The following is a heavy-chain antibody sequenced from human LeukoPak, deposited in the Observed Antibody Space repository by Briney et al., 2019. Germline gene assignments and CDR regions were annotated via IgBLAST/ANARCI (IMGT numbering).Heavy chain of an antibody. J-gene: IGHJ6*02. CDR1: GFTFSSYS. Sequence: GGSLRLSCAASGFTFSSYSMNWVRQAPGKGLEWVAVISYDGSNKYYADSVKGRFTISRDNSKNTLYLQMNSLRAEDTAVYYCARDRSLLTIFGVVTIPVYGMDVWGQGTTVTVSS. CDR3: ARDRSLLTIFGVVTIPVYGMDV. V-gene: IGHV3-30*03. CDR2: ISYDGSNK. D-gene: IGHD3-3*01.